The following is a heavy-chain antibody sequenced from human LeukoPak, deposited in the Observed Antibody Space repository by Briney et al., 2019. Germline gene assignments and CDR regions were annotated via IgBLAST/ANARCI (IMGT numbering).Heavy chain of an antibody. CDR3: ARNRGDDSKGYQLLWYAFDI. D-gene: IGHD2-2*01. Sequence: SETLSLTCTVSGGSISSYYWSWIRQPPGKGLEWIGYIYYSGSTNYNPSLKSRVTISVDTSKNQFSLKLSSVTAADTAVYYCARNRGDDSKGYQLLWYAFDIWGQGTMVTVSS. J-gene: IGHJ3*02. CDR2: IYYSGST. CDR1: GGSISSYY. V-gene: IGHV4-59*08.